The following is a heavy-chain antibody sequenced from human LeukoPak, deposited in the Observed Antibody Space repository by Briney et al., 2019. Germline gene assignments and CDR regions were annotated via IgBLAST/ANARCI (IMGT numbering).Heavy chain of an antibody. CDR3: ARDEYSSWTVNMDG. CDR1: GFTFSSYW. CDR2: IKQDGSEK. Sequence: GGSLRLSCAASGFTFSSYWMSWVRQAPGKGLEWVANIKQDGSEKYYVDSVKGRFTISRDNAKNSLYLQMNSLRAEDTAVYYCARDEYSSWTVNMDGWGRGTTVTVSS. J-gene: IGHJ6*03. D-gene: IGHD6-6*01. V-gene: IGHV3-7*01.